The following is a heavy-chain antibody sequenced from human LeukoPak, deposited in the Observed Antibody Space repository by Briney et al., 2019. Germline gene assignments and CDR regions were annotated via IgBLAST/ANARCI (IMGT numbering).Heavy chain of an antibody. J-gene: IGHJ4*02. CDR1: GLTFRRYG. CDR2: ISSSDNTI. V-gene: IGHV3-48*02. CDR3: ARVHRGYSYGRLDY. Sequence: SGGSLRLSCAASGLTFRRYGMHWVRQAPGKGLEWVSYISSSDNTIHYADSVKGRFTISRDNAKNSLYLEMNSLRDEDTAVYYCARVHRGYSYGRLDYWGQGTLVTVSS. D-gene: IGHD5-18*01.